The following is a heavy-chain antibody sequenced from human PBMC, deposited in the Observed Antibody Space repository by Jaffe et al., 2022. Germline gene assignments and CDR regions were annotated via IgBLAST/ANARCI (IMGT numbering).Heavy chain of an antibody. CDR2: FSPVFRQA. D-gene: IGHD2-15*01. Sequence: QVQLIQSGAEVKKPGSSVKVSCKTSGYPFLPFTVSWVRQAPGQRPQWMGGFSPVFRQASLAPNFQDRLSITADESASTFHMELNSLTSEDTAIYYCAREVPGRSCNGGSCSHFDHWGQGTLIIVSS. CDR1: GYPFLPFT. J-gene: IGHJ1*01. CDR3: AREVPGRSCNGGSCSHFDH. V-gene: IGHV1-69*01.